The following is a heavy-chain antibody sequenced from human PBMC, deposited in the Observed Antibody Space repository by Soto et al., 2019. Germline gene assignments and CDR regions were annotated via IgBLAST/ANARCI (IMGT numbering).Heavy chain of an antibody. J-gene: IGHJ5*02. V-gene: IGHV4-31*03. CDR1: GGSISSGGYY. Sequence: PSETLSLTCPVSGGSISSGGYYWSWIRQHPGKGREWIGYIYYSGSTYYNPSLKSRVTISVDTSKNQFSLKLSSVTAADTAVYYCARDRENEGWFDPWSQGTLVTVSS. D-gene: IGHD1-1*01. CDR3: ARDRENEGWFDP. CDR2: IYYSGST.